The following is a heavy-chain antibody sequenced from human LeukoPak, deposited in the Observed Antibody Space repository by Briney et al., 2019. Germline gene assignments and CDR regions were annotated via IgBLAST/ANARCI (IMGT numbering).Heavy chain of an antibody. CDR2: ISSRDNTI. V-gene: IGHV3-48*03. Sequence: PGGSLRLSCAASGFTFSSYEMHWVRQAPGKGLEWVSYISSRDNTIYYGDSVKGRFTISRDNAKNSLYLQMNSLRAEDTALYYCAKDARDTEGQGYYYYYYMDVWGKGTTVTVSS. D-gene: IGHD5-18*01. J-gene: IGHJ6*03. CDR1: GFTFSSYE. CDR3: AKDARDTEGQGYYYYYYMDV.